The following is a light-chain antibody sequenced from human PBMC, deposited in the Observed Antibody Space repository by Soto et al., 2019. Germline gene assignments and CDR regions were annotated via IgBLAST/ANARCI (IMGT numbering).Light chain of an antibody. V-gene: IGLV1-47*03. CDR3: ASWDDSLSGWL. CDR2: RSN. J-gene: IGLJ3*02. Sequence: QSVLTQPPSASGTPGQRVTISCSGGSSNIGRNPVYWYRQLPGTAPKLLIYRSNQRPSGVPDRFSGSKPGTSASLAITGLWSEDEANYYCASWDDSLSGWLFGGGTKLTVL. CDR1: SSNIGRNP.